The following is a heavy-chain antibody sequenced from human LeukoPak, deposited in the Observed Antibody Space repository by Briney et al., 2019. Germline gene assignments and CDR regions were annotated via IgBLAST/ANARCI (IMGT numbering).Heavy chain of an antibody. CDR2: ISSSSSYI. V-gene: IGHV3-21*01. Sequence: GGSLTLSCAASGFTFSSYSMNWVRPAPGKGLEWVSSISSSSSYIYYPDPVKGQFTISRDNAKNSLYLQMNSLRAEDTTVYYWARDVDYYDYVWGSYRPYYGMDVWGQGTTVTVSS. CDR3: ARDVDYYDYVWGSYRPYYGMDV. CDR1: GFTFSSYS. D-gene: IGHD3-16*02. J-gene: IGHJ6*02.